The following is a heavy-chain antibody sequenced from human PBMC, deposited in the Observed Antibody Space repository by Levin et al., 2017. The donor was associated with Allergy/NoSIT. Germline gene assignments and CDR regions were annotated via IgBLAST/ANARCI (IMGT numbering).Heavy chain of an antibody. D-gene: IGHD3-16*01. CDR3: ARVRRAGGRGYVDY. CDR2: IGSSGSTI. CDR1: AFTFSDYY. J-gene: IGHJ4*02. V-gene: IGHV3-11*01. Sequence: GGSLRLSCVASAFTFSDYYMSWIRLAPGKGLEWVSHIGSSGSTISYADSVKGRFTISRDNARNSLYLQMNSLRGEDTAVYYCARVRRAGGRGYVDYWGLGTLVTVSS.